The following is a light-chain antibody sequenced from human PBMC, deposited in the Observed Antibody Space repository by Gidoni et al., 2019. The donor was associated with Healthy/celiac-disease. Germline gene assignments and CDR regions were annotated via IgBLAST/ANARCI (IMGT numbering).Light chain of an antibody. Sequence: QSALTQPTSVSGSPGQSITISFTGTSSDVGSYNLVSGYPQHPGKAPKLMIYEVSKRPSGVSNRFSGSKSGNTASLTISGLQAEDEADYYCCSYAGSSTYVVFGGGTKLTVL. CDR2: EVS. CDR3: CSYAGSSTYVV. J-gene: IGLJ2*01. V-gene: IGLV2-23*02. CDR1: SSDVGSYNL.